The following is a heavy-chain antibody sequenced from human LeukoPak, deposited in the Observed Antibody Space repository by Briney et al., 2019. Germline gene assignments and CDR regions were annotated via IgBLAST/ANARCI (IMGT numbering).Heavy chain of an antibody. J-gene: IGHJ5*02. CDR2: INHSGST. Sequence: SETLSLTCAVYGGSLSGYYWSWIRQPPGKGLEWIGEINHSGSTNYNPSLKSRVTISVDTSKNQFSLNLSSVTAADTAVYYCARGAENQLLTWFDPWGQGTLVTVSS. CDR3: ARGAENQLLTWFDP. CDR1: GGSLSGYY. V-gene: IGHV4-34*01. D-gene: IGHD2-2*01.